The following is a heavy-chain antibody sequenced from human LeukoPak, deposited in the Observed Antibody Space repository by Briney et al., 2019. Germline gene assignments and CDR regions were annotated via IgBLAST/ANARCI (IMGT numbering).Heavy chain of an antibody. V-gene: IGHV4-59*05. CDR1: GGSISSYY. D-gene: IGHD6-13*01. CDR3: ARDTSAAGIDY. J-gene: IGHJ4*02. Sequence: SETLSLTCTVSGGSISSYYWSWIRQPPGKGLEWIGSIYYSGSTYYNPSLKSRVTISVDTSKNQFSLKLSSVTAADTAVYYCARDTSAAGIDYWGQGTLVTVSS. CDR2: IYYSGST.